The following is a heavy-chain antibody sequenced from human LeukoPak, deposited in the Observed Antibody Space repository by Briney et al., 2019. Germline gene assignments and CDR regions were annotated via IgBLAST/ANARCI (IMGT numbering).Heavy chain of an antibody. J-gene: IGHJ4*02. CDR1: GFFFNLYG. CDR3: TFSRGVRVGDTPIGDY. CDR2: ISGSGSGT. Sequence: PGGSLRLSCAASGFFFNLYGMSWVRQAPGKGLEWVSGISGSGSGTYYADSVKGRLTISRDNSKNTLYLEMNTLRAEDTALYYCTFSRGVRVGDTPIGDYWGRGTLVTVSS. D-gene: IGHD3-10*01. V-gene: IGHV3-23*01.